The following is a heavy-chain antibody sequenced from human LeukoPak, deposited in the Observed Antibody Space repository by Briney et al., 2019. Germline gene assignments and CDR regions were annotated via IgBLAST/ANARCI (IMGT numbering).Heavy chain of an antibody. CDR2: ISMDGIQE. CDR1: GFRFTNYA. V-gene: IGHV3-30*04. Sequence: GRSLRLSCAASGFRFTNYAMHWVRQPPGTGLKWVAVISMDGIQEYYADSVKGRFSISRDNSKNTLYLQMNSLRSEDTAVYYCAREVYSYALDALDLWGQGTMVTVSS. J-gene: IGHJ3*01. D-gene: IGHD5-18*01. CDR3: AREVYSYALDALDL.